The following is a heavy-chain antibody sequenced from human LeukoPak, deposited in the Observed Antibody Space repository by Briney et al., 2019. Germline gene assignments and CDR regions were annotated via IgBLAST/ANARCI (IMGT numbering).Heavy chain of an antibody. J-gene: IGHJ4*02. CDR2: ISGSSGII. Sequence: PGGSLRLSCAASGFTFSDFWMSWVRQAPGKGLEWVSYISGSSGIIDYADSVRGRFTISRDNAKNSLYLQMNSLRAEDTAVYYCARKDGMATTTGRFDYWGQGTLVTVSS. CDR1: GFTFSDFW. D-gene: IGHD5-24*01. CDR3: ARKDGMATTTGRFDY. V-gene: IGHV3-48*01.